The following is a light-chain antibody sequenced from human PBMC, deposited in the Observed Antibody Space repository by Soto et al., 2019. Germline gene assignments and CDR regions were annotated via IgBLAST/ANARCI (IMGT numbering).Light chain of an antibody. J-gene: IGKJ5*01. Sequence: DIKMTQSQSSLSASVGYRVNITCRASQGISNYLAWYQQKPGKVPKILIYAASTLQSGVPSRFSGSWSGTDFTLTISSLEPEDFAGYYWQQRSNWPPWITFGQW. CDR2: AAS. CDR1: QGISNY. CDR3: QQRSNWPPWIT. V-gene: IGKV1-27*01.